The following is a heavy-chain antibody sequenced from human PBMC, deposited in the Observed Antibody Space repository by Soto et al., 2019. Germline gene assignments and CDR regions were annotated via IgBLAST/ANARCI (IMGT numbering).Heavy chain of an antibody. CDR2: IIPIFGTA. CDR3: AREGSSWYWRVFDY. J-gene: IGHJ4*02. Sequence: QVQLVQSGAEVKKPGSSVKVSCKASGGTFSRYAISWVRQAPGQGLEWMGGIIPIFGTANYAQKFQGSVTITADESTSTAYMELSILRSEDTAVYYCAREGSSWYWRVFDYWGQGTLVTVSS. CDR1: GGTFSRYA. V-gene: IGHV1-69*12. D-gene: IGHD6-13*01.